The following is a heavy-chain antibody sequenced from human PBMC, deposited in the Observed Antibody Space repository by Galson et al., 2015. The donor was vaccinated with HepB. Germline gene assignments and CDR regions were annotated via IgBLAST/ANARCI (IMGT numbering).Heavy chain of an antibody. CDR2: INPNSGGT. CDR3: ARPLGVGATGWFDP. D-gene: IGHD1-26*01. CDR1: GYTFTGYY. V-gene: IGHV1-2*06. J-gene: IGHJ5*02. Sequence: SVKVSCKASGYTFTGYYMHWVRQAPGQGLEWMGRINPNSGGTNYTQKFQGRVTMTRDTSISTAYMELSRLRSDDTAVYYCARPLGVGATGWFDPWGQGTLVTVSS.